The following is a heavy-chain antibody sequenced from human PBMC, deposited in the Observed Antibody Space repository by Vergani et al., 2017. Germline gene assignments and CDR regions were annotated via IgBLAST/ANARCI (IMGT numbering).Heavy chain of an antibody. CDR1: GYSFTSYW. Sequence: EVQLVQSGAEVKKPGESLKISCKGSGYSFTSYWIGWVRQLPGKGLEWMGIIYPGDSDTRYSPSFQGQVTISADKSISTAYLQWSSLKASDTAMYYCARSSGLRGRYWYFDLWGRGTLVTVSS. D-gene: IGHD4-17*01. CDR3: ARSSGLRGRYWYFDL. J-gene: IGHJ2*01. V-gene: IGHV5-51*01. CDR2: IYPGDSDT.